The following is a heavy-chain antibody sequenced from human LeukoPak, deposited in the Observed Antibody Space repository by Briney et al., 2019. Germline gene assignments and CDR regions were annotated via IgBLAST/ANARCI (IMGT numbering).Heavy chain of an antibody. CDR1: GFTISDHW. CDR2: INSGSTTI. V-gene: IGHV3-48*01. J-gene: IGHJ4*02. CDR3: ARDSPRLSY. Sequence: GGSLRLSCVVSGFTISDHWMSWVRQAPGKGLEWISKINSGSTTIYYKDSVRGRFTISRDNAKNSLPLQMNNLRVEDTAVYYCARDSPRLSYWGQGTLVTVSS.